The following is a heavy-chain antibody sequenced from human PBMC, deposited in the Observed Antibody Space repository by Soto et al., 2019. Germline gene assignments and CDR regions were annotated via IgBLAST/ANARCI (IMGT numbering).Heavy chain of an antibody. CDR1: GYPFSVYA. CDR2: INPGNGNT. Sequence: QVQLVQSGPEEKKAGASVKVSCQTSGYPFSVYAIHWVRQAPGQRLEWMGWINPGNGNTKYSEESQGRVTFSIDTSARTAFMELRSLRSEDSATYYCARDYGFKGIDPWGQGTLVTVSS. CDR3: ARDYGFKGIDP. J-gene: IGHJ5*02. D-gene: IGHD3-16*01. V-gene: IGHV1-3*05.